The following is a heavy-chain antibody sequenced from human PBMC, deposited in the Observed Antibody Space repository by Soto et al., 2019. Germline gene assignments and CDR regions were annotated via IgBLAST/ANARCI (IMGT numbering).Heavy chain of an antibody. D-gene: IGHD3-9*01. CDR2: INPNGGST. Sequence: QVQLVQSGAEVKKPGASVKVSCKASGYTFSSYYIHWVRQAPGQGLEWIGIINPNGGSTNYAKNFQGRLTVTRDTSTATVYMDLSARTSDDTAMYYCARGLGLGDCWGQGTLVTVSS. CDR3: ARGLGLGDC. V-gene: IGHV1-46*01. CDR1: GYTFSSYY. J-gene: IGHJ4*02.